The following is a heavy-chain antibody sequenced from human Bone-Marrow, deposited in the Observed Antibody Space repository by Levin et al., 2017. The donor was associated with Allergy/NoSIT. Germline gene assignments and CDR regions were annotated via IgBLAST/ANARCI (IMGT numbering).Heavy chain of an antibody. D-gene: IGHD6-13*01. CDR1: GFTFSSYA. V-gene: IGHV3-23*01. J-gene: IGHJ4*02. Sequence: GGSLRLSCAASGFTFSSYAMSWVRQAPGKGLEWVSAISGSGGSTYYADSVKGRFTISRDNSKNTLYLQMNSLRAEDTAVYYCAKDHSEHSSSCDFDYWGQGTLVTVSS. CDR2: ISGSGGST. CDR3: AKDHSEHSSSCDFDY.